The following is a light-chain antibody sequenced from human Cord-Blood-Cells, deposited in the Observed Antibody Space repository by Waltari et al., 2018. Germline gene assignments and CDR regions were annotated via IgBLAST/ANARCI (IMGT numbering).Light chain of an antibody. Sequence: QSALTPPRSVSGSPGPSVTISCTGPSSDVGGYNYVSWYQQHPGKAPKLMIYDVSKRPSGVPDRFSGSKSGNTASLTISGLQAEDEADYYCCSYAGSYTYVFGTGTKVTVL. J-gene: IGLJ1*01. CDR3: CSYAGSYTYV. V-gene: IGLV2-11*01. CDR1: SSDVGGYNY. CDR2: DVS.